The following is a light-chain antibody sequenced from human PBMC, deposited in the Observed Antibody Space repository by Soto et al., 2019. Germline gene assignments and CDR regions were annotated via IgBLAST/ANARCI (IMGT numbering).Light chain of an antibody. J-gene: IGKJ1*01. V-gene: IGKV3-20*01. CDR3: QQYGSSGT. CDR1: QNVRSNY. CDR2: GAS. Sequence: DIGLTQSPGTLSLSPGERVTLSCRASQNVRSNYLAWYQQKPGQAPRLLIYGASSRATGIPDRFSGSGSGTDFTLTISRLEPEDFAVYYCQQYGSSGTFGQGTKVDIK.